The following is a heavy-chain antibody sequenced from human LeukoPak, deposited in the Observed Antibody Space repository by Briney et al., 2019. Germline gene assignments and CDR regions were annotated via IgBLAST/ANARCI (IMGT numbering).Heavy chain of an antibody. CDR2: ISSGSSYI. CDR3: ASSMVRGAAFDI. Sequence: GGSLRLSCAASGFTFSSYAMSWVRQAPGKGLEWVSSISSGSSYIYYADSVKGRFTISRDNAKNSLYLQMNSLRAEDTAVYYCASSMVRGAAFDIWGQGTMVTVSS. D-gene: IGHD3-10*01. CDR1: GFTFSSYA. V-gene: IGHV3-21*01. J-gene: IGHJ3*02.